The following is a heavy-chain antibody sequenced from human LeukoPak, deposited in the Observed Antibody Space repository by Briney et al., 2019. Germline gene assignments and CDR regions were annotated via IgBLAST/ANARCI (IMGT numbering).Heavy chain of an antibody. CDR3: ARERSTRNFDY. J-gene: IGHJ4*02. D-gene: IGHD2-2*01. Sequence: GGSLRLSCAASGFTFSSYAMHWVRQAPGKGLEYVSAISSNGGSTYYANSVKGRFTISRDNSKNTLYLQMGSLRAEDMAVYYCARERSTRNFDYWGQGTLVTVSS. CDR1: GFTFSSYA. V-gene: IGHV3-64*01. CDR2: ISSNGGST.